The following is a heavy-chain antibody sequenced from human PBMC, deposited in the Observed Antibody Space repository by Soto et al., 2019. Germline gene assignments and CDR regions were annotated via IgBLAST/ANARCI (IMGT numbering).Heavy chain of an antibody. CDR2: ISGGGGST. D-gene: IGHD3-16*02. Sequence: EVQLLESGGGLVQPGGSLRLSCAASGFTFSSYAMSWVRQAPGKGLEWVSAISGGGGSTYYADSVKGRFTISRDNSKNTLYLQMNSLRAEDTAVYYCAFNYVWGSYPTYWGQGTLVTVSS. J-gene: IGHJ4*02. CDR3: AFNYVWGSYPTY. V-gene: IGHV3-23*01. CDR1: GFTFSSYA.